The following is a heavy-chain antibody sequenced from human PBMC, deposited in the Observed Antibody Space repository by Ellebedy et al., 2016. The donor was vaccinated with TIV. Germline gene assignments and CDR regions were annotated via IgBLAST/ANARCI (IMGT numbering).Heavy chain of an antibody. CDR3: AKLAYREQQLVEEYYFDY. CDR2: ISWNRGNI. V-gene: IGHV3-9*01. CDR1: GFTFDDYD. J-gene: IGHJ4*02. Sequence: SLKISXVASGFTFDDYDMHWVRQAPGKGLEWVSTISWNRGNIAYADSVKGRFTISRDNAKNSLYLQMNSLRAEDTALYYCAKLAYREQQLVEEYYFDYWGQGTLVTVSS. D-gene: IGHD6-13*01.